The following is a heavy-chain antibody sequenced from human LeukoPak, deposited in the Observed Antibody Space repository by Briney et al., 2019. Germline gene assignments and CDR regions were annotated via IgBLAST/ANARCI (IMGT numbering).Heavy chain of an antibody. V-gene: IGHV3-23*01. D-gene: IGHD2-2*02. Sequence: QPGGSLRLSCSPSGFTVSSYAMRLVRQAPGEGLGWVSAISGRGGSTYYADSVKGRSTISRDNSKNTLYLQMNSLRADDTAVYYCAKRVVPAAIAGFIDYWGQGTLVTVSS. CDR1: GFTVSSYA. CDR3: AKRVVPAAIAGFIDY. CDR2: ISGRGGST. J-gene: IGHJ4*02.